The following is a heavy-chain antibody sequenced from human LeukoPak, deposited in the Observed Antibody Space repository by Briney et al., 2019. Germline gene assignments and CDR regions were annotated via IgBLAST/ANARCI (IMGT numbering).Heavy chain of an antibody. V-gene: IGHV3-30*04. CDR3: ARPTGYSSSWYWGDYYGMDV. CDR1: GFTFSSYA. Sequence: GRSLRLSCAASGFTFSSYAMHWVRQAPGKGLEWVAVISYDGSNKYYAESVKGRFTISRDNSKNTLYLQMNSLRAEDTAVYYCARPTGYSSSWYWGDYYGMDVWGQGTTVTVSS. J-gene: IGHJ6*02. CDR2: ISYDGSNK. D-gene: IGHD6-13*01.